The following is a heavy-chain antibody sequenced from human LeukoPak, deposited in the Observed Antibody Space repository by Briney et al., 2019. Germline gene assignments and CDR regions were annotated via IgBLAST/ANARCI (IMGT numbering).Heavy chain of an antibody. CDR1: GFTFSSYG. CDR3: AKEDYAITMVRGVIITPPNI. CDR2: ISYDGSNK. D-gene: IGHD3-10*01. Sequence: HAGGSLRLSCAASGFTFSSYGMHWVRQAPGKGLEWVAVISYDGSNKYYADSVKGRFTISRDNSKNTLYLQMNSLRAEDTAVYYCAKEDYAITMVRGVIITPPNIWGQGTMVTVSS. V-gene: IGHV3-30*18. J-gene: IGHJ3*02.